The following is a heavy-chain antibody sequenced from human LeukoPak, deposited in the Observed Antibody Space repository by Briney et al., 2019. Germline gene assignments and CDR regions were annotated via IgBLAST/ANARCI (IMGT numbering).Heavy chain of an antibody. Sequence: TGGSLRLSCAASGFSFSSYGMHWVRQAPGKGLEWVAVISNDGSIIKYGDSVKGRFTISRDNSKNTLYVQMNSLRTDDAAVYYCAKSKSPYPMDYIFDFWGQGTLVTVSS. D-gene: IGHD4-11*01. CDR3: AKSKSPYPMDYIFDF. J-gene: IGHJ4*02. V-gene: IGHV3-30*18. CDR1: GFSFSSYG. CDR2: ISNDGSII.